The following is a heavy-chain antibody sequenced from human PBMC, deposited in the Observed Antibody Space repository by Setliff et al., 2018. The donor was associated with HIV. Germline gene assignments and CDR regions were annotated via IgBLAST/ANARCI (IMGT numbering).Heavy chain of an antibody. J-gene: IGHJ4*02. CDR2: IYYSGST. CDR1: GGSISSYY. D-gene: IGHD2-2*01. Sequence: PSETLSLTCTVSGGSISSYYWSWIRQPPGKGLEWIGSIYYSGSTYKPSLKSRVTISVDTSKNQFSLKLSSVTAADTAVYYCARRNVVVPAALDYWGQGTLVTVSS. V-gene: IGHV4-59*12. CDR3: ARRNVVVPAALDY.